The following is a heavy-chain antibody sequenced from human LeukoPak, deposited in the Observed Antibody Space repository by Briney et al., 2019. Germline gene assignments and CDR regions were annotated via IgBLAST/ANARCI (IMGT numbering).Heavy chain of an antibody. CDR2: ISISGSDT. V-gene: IGHV3-11*01. D-gene: IGHD5-24*01. J-gene: IGHJ4*02. CDR1: GFAFSDYY. Sequence: GGSLRLSCSASGFAFSDYYMSWIRQAPGKGLDWLSYISISGSDTFYADSVSGRFTISRDNAKNSLFLQMNSLRVEDTAVYYCARGNNTFEMATLALDHWGQGALVTVSS. CDR3: ARGNNTFEMATLALDH.